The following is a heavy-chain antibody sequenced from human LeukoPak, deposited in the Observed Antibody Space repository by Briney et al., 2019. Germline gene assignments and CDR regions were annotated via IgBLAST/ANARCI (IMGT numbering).Heavy chain of an antibody. J-gene: IGHJ4*02. CDR2: INPSGGST. Sequence: GASVKVSCKASGYTFTSYYMHWVRQAPGQGLEWMGIINPSGGSTSYAQKFQGRVTMTRDMSTSTDYMELSSLRSEDTAVYYCARDRSPAPGRSYGRGHFDYWGQGTLVTVSS. D-gene: IGHD5-18*01. V-gene: IGHV1-46*01. CDR3: ARDRSPAPGRSYGRGHFDY. CDR1: GYTFTSYY.